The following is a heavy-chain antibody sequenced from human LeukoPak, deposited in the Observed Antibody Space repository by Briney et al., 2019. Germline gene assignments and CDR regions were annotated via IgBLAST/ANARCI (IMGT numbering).Heavy chain of an antibody. J-gene: IGHJ6*04. V-gene: IGHV5-51*01. Sequence: GESLKISCKGSGYAFTSYWIAWVRQMPGRGLELMGVIYPSDSDIRYSPSFQGQVTISADKSISTAYLQWRSLKASDSAMYYCARHGVKDFDILTGYHFYNMDVWGKGTTVTVSS. CDR2: IYPSDSDI. CDR3: ARHGVKDFDILTGYHFYNMDV. D-gene: IGHD3-9*01. CDR1: GYAFTSYW.